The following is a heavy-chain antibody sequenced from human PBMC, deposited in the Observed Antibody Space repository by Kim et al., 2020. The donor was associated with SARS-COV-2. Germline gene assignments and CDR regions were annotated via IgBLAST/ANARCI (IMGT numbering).Heavy chain of an antibody. V-gene: IGHV3-30*01. CDR3: ARELWFGELGVVGGAFDI. D-gene: IGHD3-10*01. Sequence: RRLTISRDNAKNTLYLQMNSLRAEDTAVYYCARELWFGELGVVGGAFDIWGQGTMVTVSS. J-gene: IGHJ3*02.